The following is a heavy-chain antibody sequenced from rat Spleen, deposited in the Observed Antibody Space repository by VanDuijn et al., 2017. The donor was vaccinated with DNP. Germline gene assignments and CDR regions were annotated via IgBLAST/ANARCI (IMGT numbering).Heavy chain of an antibody. J-gene: IGHJ1*01. Sequence: EVQLVESGGGLVQPGGSLNLSCAASGVTFSDYNMAWVRQAPTKGLEWVGSISTVGDNAYYRDSVKGRFTISRDNAKSTQYLQMDSLRSEDTATYYCARYYGYNYWYFDFWGPGTMVTVSS. CDR2: ISTVGDNA. D-gene: IGHD1-9*01. CDR1: GVTFSDYN. CDR3: ARYYGYNYWYFDF. V-gene: IGHV5S23*01.